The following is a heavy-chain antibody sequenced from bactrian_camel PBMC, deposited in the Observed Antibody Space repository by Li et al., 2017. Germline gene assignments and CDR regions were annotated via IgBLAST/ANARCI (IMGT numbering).Heavy chain of an antibody. J-gene: IGHJ4*01. CDR3: AAGGAGWPPRMSRDRYDY. V-gene: IGHV3S53*01. CDR1: SGFRPDC. D-gene: IGHD5*01. Sequence: HVQLVESGGGSVQAGGSLSLSCAAPSGFRPDCMGWFRQAPGKEREGVAAIDTDGRTSYVDSVKGRFTISRDNAKNALYLEMNNLKPEDTGVYYCAAGGAGWPPRMSRDRYDYWGQGTQVTVS. CDR2: IDTDGRT.